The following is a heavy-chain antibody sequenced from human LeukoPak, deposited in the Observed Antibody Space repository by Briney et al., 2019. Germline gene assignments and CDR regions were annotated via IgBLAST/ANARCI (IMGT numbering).Heavy chain of an antibody. Sequence: ASVKVSCKASGYTFTSYAMHWVRQAPGQRLEWMGWINAGNGNTKYSQKFQGRVTITADKSTSTAYMELSSLRSEDTAVYYCARASYDILTGYYNDYYYYMDVWGKGTTVTVSS. D-gene: IGHD3-9*01. CDR3: ARASYDILTGYYNDYYYYMDV. V-gene: IGHV1-3*01. J-gene: IGHJ6*03. CDR1: GYTFTSYA. CDR2: INAGNGNT.